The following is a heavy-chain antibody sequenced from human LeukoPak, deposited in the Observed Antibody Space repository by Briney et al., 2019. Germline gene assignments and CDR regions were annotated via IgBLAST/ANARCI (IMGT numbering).Heavy chain of an antibody. J-gene: IGHJ4*02. V-gene: IGHV1-69*06. CDR2: IIPIFGTA. CDR1: GGTFSSYA. D-gene: IGHD3-22*01. Sequence: GASVKVSCKASGGTFSSYAISWVRQAPGQGLEWMGGIIPIFGTANYAQKFQGRVTITADKSTSTAYMELRSLRSDDTAVYYCARGFPPRRSYDSSGYYSYNFDYWGQGTLVTVSS. CDR3: ARGFPPRRSYDSSGYYSYNFDY.